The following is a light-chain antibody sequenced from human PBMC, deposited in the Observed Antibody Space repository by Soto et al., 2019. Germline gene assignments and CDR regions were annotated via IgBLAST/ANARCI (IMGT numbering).Light chain of an antibody. CDR3: TSPTPGSLYV. Sequence: QSVVTQPASVSGPPGQSITISCTGTSSDVGNYNYVSWYQQYPGRVPKLLIYMVSNRPSGVSNRFSGSKSGNTASLTISGLQAEDEADYFCTSPTPGSLYVFGTGTKVTVL. V-gene: IGLV2-14*01. CDR2: MVS. CDR1: SSDVGNYNY. J-gene: IGLJ1*01.